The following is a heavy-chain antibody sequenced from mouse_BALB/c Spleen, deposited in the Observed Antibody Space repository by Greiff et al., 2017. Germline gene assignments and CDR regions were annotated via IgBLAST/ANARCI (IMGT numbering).Heavy chain of an antibody. CDR1: GYTFTSYW. Sequence: QVQLQQSGAELAKPGASVKLSCKASGYTFTSYWMHWVKQRPGQGLEWIGYINPSTGYTEYNQKFKDKATLTADKSSSTAYMQLSSLTSEDSAGYYCARGVRRAMDYWGQGTSVTVSS. CDR3: ARGVRRAMDY. J-gene: IGHJ4*01. V-gene: IGHV1-7*01. D-gene: IGHD2-14*01. CDR2: INPSTGYT.